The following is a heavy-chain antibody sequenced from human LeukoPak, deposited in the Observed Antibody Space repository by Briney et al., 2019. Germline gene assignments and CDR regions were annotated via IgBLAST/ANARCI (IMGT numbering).Heavy chain of an antibody. CDR3: AREGSRLQWDYFDY. J-gene: IGHJ4*02. Sequence: PSETLSLTCTVSGGSISSGSYYWSWIRQPAGKGLEWIGRIYTSGSTNYNPSLKSRVTISVDTSKNQFSLKLSSVTAADTAVYYCAREGSRLQWDYFDYWGQGTLVTVSS. CDR2: IYTSGST. D-gene: IGHD4-11*01. CDR1: GGSISSGSYY. V-gene: IGHV4-61*02.